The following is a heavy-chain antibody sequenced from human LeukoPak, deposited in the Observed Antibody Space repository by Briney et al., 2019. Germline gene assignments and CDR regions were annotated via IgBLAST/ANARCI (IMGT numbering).Heavy chain of an antibody. CDR3: ARVRPANSGSHVYLDY. Sequence: SETLSLTCTVSGGSISSGVNYWTWIRQPPGKGLEWIGYISHSGTTFYTSSLKSRITISVDRSKSQFSLKLSSVTAADTAVYYCARVRPANSGSHVYLDYWGQGTLVTVSS. J-gene: IGHJ4*02. V-gene: IGHV4-30-2*01. CDR2: ISHSGTT. CDR1: GGSISSGVNY. D-gene: IGHD1-26*01.